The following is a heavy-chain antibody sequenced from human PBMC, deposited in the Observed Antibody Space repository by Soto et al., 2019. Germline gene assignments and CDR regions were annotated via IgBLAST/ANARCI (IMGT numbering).Heavy chain of an antibody. CDR1: GGTLSDYA. Sequence: QVQLVQSGAEVKTPGSSVKVSCKASGGTLSDYAISWVRQAPGQGLEWMGGIMPTVDSANYAQNFQGRLTNSAGETTSTTKLELGQPRAEETAVYYLAVAGGREIIGQRASGNAVRGQRDTVIVSS. CDR3: AVAGGREIIGQRASGNAV. V-gene: IGHV1-69*01. D-gene: IGHD6-19*01. J-gene: IGHJ6*01. CDR2: IMPTVDSA.